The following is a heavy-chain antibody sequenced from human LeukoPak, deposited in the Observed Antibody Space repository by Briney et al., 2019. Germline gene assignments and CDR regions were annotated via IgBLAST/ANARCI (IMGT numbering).Heavy chain of an antibody. CDR1: GGSFSGYY. V-gene: IGHV4-34*01. CDR3: AVRTGYYYYGMDV. D-gene: IGHD1-1*01. J-gene: IGHJ6*02. CDR2: INHSGST. Sequence: SETLSLTCAVYGGSFSGYYWSWIRQPPGKGLEWIGEINHSGSTNYNPPLKSRVTISVDTSKNQFSPKLSSVTAADTAVYYCAVRTGYYYYGMDVWGQGTTVTVSS.